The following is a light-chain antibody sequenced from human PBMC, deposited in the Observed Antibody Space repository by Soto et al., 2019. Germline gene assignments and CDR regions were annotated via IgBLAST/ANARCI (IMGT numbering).Light chain of an antibody. J-gene: IGKJ5*01. Sequence: EVVLTQSPGTLSLSPGERVTILRLASQSVSSTSLAWYQQKPGQTPRLLIYGASSRATGTPDRISGGGSGTHFTLTISRLEPEDFAVYYCQHYVTSSITFGQGTRLEI. CDR2: GAS. CDR3: QHYVTSSIT. V-gene: IGKV3-20*01. CDR1: QSVSSTS.